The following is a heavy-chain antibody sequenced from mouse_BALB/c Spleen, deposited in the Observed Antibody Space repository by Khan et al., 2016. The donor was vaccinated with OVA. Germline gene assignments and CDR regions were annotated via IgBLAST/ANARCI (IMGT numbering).Heavy chain of an antibody. CDR1: GFTFSTYA. Sequence: EVELVESGGDLVKPGGSLKLSCSASGFTFSTYAMSWVRQTPEKRLEWVATISSGGDYIYYPDSVKGRFPISRDTAKNTLYLQMSSLRSEDTTMYYCARHNYGPFAYWGQGTLVTVSA. CDR3: ARHNYGPFAY. J-gene: IGHJ3*01. D-gene: IGHD1-1*01. V-gene: IGHV5-9-3*01. CDR2: ISSGGDYI.